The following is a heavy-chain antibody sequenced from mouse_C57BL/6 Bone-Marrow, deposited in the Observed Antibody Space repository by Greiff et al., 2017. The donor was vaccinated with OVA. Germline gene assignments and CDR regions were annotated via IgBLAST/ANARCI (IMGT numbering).Heavy chain of an antibody. CDR1: GFTFSSYG. Sequence: EVKVVESGGDLVKPGGSLKLSCAASGFTFSSYGMSWVRQTPDKRLEWVATISSGGSYTYYPDSVKGRFTISRDNAKNTLYLQMSSLKSEDTAMYYCARHENHAMDYWGQGTSVTVSS. CDR3: ARHENHAMDY. CDR2: ISSGGSYT. J-gene: IGHJ4*01. V-gene: IGHV5-6*01.